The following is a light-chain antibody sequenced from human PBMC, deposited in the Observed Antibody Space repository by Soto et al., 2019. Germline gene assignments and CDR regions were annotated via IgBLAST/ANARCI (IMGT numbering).Light chain of an antibody. CDR1: SSDVGGYNY. CDR3: TSYTSSSSYV. J-gene: IGLJ1*01. V-gene: IGLV2-14*01. CDR2: DVS. Sequence: QSALTQPASVSGSPGQSITISCTGASSDVGGYNYVSWYQQLPGKAPNLMIYDVSNRPSGVSNRFSGSKSGNTASLTISGLQSEDEADYYCTSYTSSSSYVFGTGTKSPS.